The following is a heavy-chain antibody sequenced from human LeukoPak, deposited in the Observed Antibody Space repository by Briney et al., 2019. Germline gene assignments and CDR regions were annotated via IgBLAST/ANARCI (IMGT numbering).Heavy chain of an antibody. CDR1: GASISSDSYY. CDR3: AGDMTGSGWNDAFDI. CDR2: IYSSGNT. V-gene: IGHV4-61*02. Sequence: PSETLSLTCTVSGASISSDSYYWSWIRQPAGKGLEWIGRIYSSGNTNYNPALMSRVTISLDTSKNQLSLSLSSVTAADTAVYYCAGDMTGSGWNDAFDIWGQGTMVTVSS. D-gene: IGHD6-19*01. J-gene: IGHJ3*02.